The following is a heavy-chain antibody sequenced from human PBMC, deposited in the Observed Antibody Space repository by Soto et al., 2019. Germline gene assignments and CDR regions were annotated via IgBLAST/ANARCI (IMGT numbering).Heavy chain of an antibody. Sequence: ASVKVSCKASGGTFSSYAISWVRQATGQGLEWMGWMNPNSGNTGYAQKFQGGVTMTRNTSISTAYMELSSLRSEDTAVYYCARERTVAGNDYWGQGTLVTVSS. J-gene: IGHJ4*02. CDR3: ARERTVAGNDY. D-gene: IGHD6-19*01. CDR1: GGTFSSYA. V-gene: IGHV1-8*02. CDR2: MNPNSGNT.